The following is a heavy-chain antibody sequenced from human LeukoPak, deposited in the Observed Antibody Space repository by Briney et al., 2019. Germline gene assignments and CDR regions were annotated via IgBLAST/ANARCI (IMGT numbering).Heavy chain of an antibody. V-gene: IGHV1-69*05. CDR2: IIPIFGTA. J-gene: IGHJ3*02. CDR1: GGTFSSYA. D-gene: IGHD6-25*01. Sequence: SVKVSCKASGGTFSSYAISWVRQAPGQGLEWMGGIIPIFGTANYAQKFQGRVTVTTDESTSTAYMELSSLRSEDTAVYYCARVAADAFDICGQGTMVTVSS. CDR3: ARVAADAFDI.